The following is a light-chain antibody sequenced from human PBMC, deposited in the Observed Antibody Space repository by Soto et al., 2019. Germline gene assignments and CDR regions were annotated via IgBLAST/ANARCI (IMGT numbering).Light chain of an antibody. CDR1: QGISTW. V-gene: IGKV1-5*03. CDR2: KAS. CDR3: QQRGDWPPIT. J-gene: IGKJ5*01. Sequence: DIQMTQSPSTLPASVGDRVTITCRANQGISTWLAWYQQKPGRAPNPLIYKASRLETGVPSRFSGSGSGTDFTLTISSLEPEDFAVYYCQQRGDWPPITFGQGTRLE.